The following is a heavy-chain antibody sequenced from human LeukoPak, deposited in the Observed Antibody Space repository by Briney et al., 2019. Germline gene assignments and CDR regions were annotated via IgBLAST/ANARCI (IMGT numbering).Heavy chain of an antibody. V-gene: IGHV3-11*06. D-gene: IGHD2-2*01. Sequence: GGSLRLSCAASGFTFSDYYMSWIRQAPGKGLEWVSYISSSSYTNYAVSVKGRFTISRDNAKNSLYLQMNSLRAEDTAVYYCAREGSVVVPHYYFDYWGQGTLVTVSS. CDR2: ISSSSYT. J-gene: IGHJ4*02. CDR1: GFTFSDYY. CDR3: AREGSVVVPHYYFDY.